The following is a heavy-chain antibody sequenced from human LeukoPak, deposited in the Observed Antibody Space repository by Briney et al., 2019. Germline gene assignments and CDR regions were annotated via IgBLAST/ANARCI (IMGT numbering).Heavy chain of an antibody. CDR2: MNPNSGNT. CDR1: GYTFTSYD. D-gene: IGHD3-10*01. Sequence: GASVKVSCKASGYTFTSYDINWVRQATGQGLEWMGWMNPNSGNTGYAQKFQGRVTMTRNTSISTAYMELSSLRSEDTAVYYCARSRSASYGSGSYYNKIGFDYWGQGTLVTVSS. CDR3: ARSRSASYGSGSYYNKIGFDY. J-gene: IGHJ4*02. V-gene: IGHV1-8*01.